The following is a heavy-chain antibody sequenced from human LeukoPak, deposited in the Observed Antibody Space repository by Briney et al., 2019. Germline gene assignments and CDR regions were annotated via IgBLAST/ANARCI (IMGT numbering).Heavy chain of an antibody. D-gene: IGHD3-22*01. Sequence: PGGSLRLSCAASGFTFSSYAMHWVRQAPGKGLEYVSAISSNGGSTYYANSVKGRFTISRDNSKNTLYLQMGSLRAEDMAVYYCARSPSFKYDSSKDAFDIWGQGTMVTVSS. CDR2: ISSNGGST. V-gene: IGHV3-64*01. CDR3: ARSPSFKYDSSKDAFDI. J-gene: IGHJ3*02. CDR1: GFTFSSYA.